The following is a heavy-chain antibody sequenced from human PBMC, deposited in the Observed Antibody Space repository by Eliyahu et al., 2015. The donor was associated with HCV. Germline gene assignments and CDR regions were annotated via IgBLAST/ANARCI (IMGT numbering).Heavy chain of an antibody. CDR2: IWYDGSKK. V-gene: IGHV3-33*01. J-gene: IGHJ3*02. D-gene: IGHD5-12*01. CDR3: ARVFSGYDIEVYDAFDI. Sequence: QVQLVESGGGVVQPGRSLRLXCVASGFTFXXXGMHXVRQAPGKGLGWVAVIWYDGSKKYYADSVKGRFTISRDNSKNTLYLQMNSLRAEDTAVFYCARVFSGYDIEVYDAFDIWGQGTMVTVSS. CDR1: GFTFXXXG.